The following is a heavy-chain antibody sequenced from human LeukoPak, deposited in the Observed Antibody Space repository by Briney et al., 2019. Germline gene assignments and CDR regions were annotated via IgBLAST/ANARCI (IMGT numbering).Heavy chain of an antibody. D-gene: IGHD3-9*01. CDR1: GFTFSSYS. Sequence: GGSLRLSCAASGFTFSSYSMNWVRQAPGKGLKWVSSISSSSSYIYYADSVKGRFTISRDNAKNSLYPQMNSLRAEDTAVYYCARAQYSPDILTGYYPGLGYYGMDVWGKGTTVTVSS. CDR3: ARAQYSPDILTGYYPGLGYYGMDV. CDR2: ISSSSSYI. J-gene: IGHJ6*04. V-gene: IGHV3-21*01.